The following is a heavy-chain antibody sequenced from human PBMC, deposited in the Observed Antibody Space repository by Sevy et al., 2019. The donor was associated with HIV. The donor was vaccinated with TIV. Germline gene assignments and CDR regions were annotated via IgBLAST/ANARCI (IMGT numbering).Heavy chain of an antibody. V-gene: IGHV3-30*02. CDR1: AFTFNTYG. D-gene: IGHD3-22*01. Sequence: GGSLRLSCAASAFTFNTYGMYWVRQAPGKGLEWVAFIRYDGRNKYYADSVKGRFTISRDNSKNTLYLQMNSLRAEDTAVYYCAKNSDGYYYDSSGYYYMDVWGKGTTVTVSS. J-gene: IGHJ6*03. CDR2: IRYDGRNK. CDR3: AKNSDGYYYDSSGYYYMDV.